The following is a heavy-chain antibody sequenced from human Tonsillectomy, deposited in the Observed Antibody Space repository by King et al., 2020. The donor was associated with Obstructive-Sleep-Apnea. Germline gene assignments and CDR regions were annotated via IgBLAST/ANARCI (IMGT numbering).Heavy chain of an antibody. Sequence: LQLQESGPRLVKPSETLSLIFTVSGGSITSGSYYWGWIRQPPGKGLEWIASISHSGRTFYSPSLGSRVSISVDTSKNQFSLKLRAVTAADTAVYYCAREAGETGARWFDPWGQGTLVTVSS. CDR2: ISHSGRT. V-gene: IGHV4-39*07. D-gene: IGHD1-26*01. J-gene: IGHJ5*02. CDR3: AREAGETGARWFDP. CDR1: GGSITSGSYY.